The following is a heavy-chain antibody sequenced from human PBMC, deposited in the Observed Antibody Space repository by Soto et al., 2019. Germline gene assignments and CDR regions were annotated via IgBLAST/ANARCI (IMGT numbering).Heavy chain of an antibody. CDR1: GYIFTNSW. J-gene: IGHJ4*02. V-gene: IGHV5-10-1*01. D-gene: IGHD1-1*01. Sequence: GESLKISCKGSGYIFTNSWITWVRQMPGKGLEWMGRIDPSDSYTNYSPSFQGHVTISVDKSISTAYLQWSSLKASDTAIYYCARLGYGYYFDYWGQGTLVTVSS. CDR2: IDPSDSYT. CDR3: ARLGYGYYFDY.